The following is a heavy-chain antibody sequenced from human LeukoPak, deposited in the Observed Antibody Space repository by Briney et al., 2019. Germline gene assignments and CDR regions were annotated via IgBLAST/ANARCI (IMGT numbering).Heavy chain of an antibody. CDR1: GGSISSSSYY. Sequence: SETLSLTCTVSGGSISSSSYYWGWIRQPPGKGLEWIGSIYYGGSTYYNPSLKSRVTISVDTSKNQFSLKLSSVTAADTAVYYCARAGDTVTTPYYYYYYGMDVWGQGTTVTVSS. D-gene: IGHD4-17*01. CDR2: IYYGGST. CDR3: ARAGDTVTTPYYYYYYGMDV. V-gene: IGHV4-39*07. J-gene: IGHJ6*02.